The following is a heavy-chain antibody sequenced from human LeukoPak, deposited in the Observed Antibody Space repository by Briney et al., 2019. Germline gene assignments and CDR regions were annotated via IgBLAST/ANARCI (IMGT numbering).Heavy chain of an antibody. CDR1: GFTFSSYT. J-gene: IGHJ4*02. D-gene: IGHD2-2*01. CDR3: ARDHCSSTSCFPSGTNYFDS. V-gene: IGHV3-21*01. CDR2: ISSSRSYI. Sequence: GGSLRLSCAASGFTFSSYTMNWVRQAPGKGLEWVSSISSSRSYIYNADSVKGRFTISRDNAKNSLYLQMNSLRAEDTAVYYCARDHCSSTSCFPSGTNYFDSWGREPRSPSPQ.